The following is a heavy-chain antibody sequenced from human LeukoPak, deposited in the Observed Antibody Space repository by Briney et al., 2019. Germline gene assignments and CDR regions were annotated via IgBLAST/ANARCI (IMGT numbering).Heavy chain of an antibody. CDR1: GYTFTSYE. D-gene: IGHD2-15*01. V-gene: IGHV1-8*01. J-gene: IGHJ4*02. CDR2: MNPNSGNR. CDR3: ARGPIVGVVAATGYYFDY. Sequence: GASVKVSCKASGYTFTSYEINWLRQAAAQGLAWVGWMNPNSGNRGYAQKFQGRVTMTRNTSISTAYMELSSLRSEDTAVYYCARGPIVGVVAATGYYFDYWGQGTLVTVSS.